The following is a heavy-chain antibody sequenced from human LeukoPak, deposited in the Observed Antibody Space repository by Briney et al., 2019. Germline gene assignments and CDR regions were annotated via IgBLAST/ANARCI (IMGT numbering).Heavy chain of an antibody. CDR1: GNTFTAYY. J-gene: IGHJ6*03. V-gene: IGHV1-2*02. CDR3: ARDPSAPMTIFEVVNTYYYYYMDV. Sequence: GASVKVSCKTSGNTFTAYYMHWVRHAPGQGLEWMGWINPNSGATKYAQKLQGRVIMTRDTSISTAYMELSRLTSDDTAVYYCARDPSAPMTIFEVVNTYYYYYMDVWGKGTTVTVSS. CDR2: INPNSGAT. D-gene: IGHD3-3*01.